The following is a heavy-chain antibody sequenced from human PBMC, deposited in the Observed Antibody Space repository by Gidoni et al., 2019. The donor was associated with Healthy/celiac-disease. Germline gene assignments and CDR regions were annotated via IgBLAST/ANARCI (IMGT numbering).Heavy chain of an antibody. Sequence: QVQLVESGGGVGQPGRSLRLSCAASGLPFSGYGMHWVRQAPAKGLEWVAVISYYGSNKYYADSVKGRFTISRDKSKNTLYLQMNSLRAEDTAVYYCAKAGYCSGGSCAHYFDYWGQGTLVTVSS. D-gene: IGHD2-15*01. CDR3: AKAGYCSGGSCAHYFDY. CDR1: GLPFSGYG. CDR2: ISYYGSNK. J-gene: IGHJ4*02. V-gene: IGHV3-30*18.